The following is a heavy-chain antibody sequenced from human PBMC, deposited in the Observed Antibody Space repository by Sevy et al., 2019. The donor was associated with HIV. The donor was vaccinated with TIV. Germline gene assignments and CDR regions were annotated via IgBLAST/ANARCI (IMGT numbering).Heavy chain of an antibody. J-gene: IGHJ6*03. Sequence: ASVKVSCKASGYTFTGYYMYWVRQAPGQGLEWMGWINPNSGGTNYAQKFQGRVTMTRDSSISTAYMELSRLRSDDTAVYYCARIPLGMVRGRRGVYMDVWGKGTTVTVSS. V-gene: IGHV1-2*02. CDR3: ARIPLGMVRGRRGVYMDV. D-gene: IGHD3-10*01. CDR2: INPNSGGT. CDR1: GYTFTGYY.